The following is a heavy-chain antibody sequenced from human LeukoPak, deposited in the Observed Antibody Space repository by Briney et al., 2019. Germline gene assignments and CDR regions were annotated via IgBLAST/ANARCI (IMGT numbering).Heavy chain of an antibody. J-gene: IGHJ4*02. CDR2: ITAYNGDT. D-gene: IGHD4-17*01. V-gene: IGHV1-18*01. CDR1: GYTFTSYG. Sequence: GASVKVSCKASGYTFTSYGISWVRQAPGQGPEWMGWITAYNGDTKSAQNHQGRVTMTTDTSTSTAYMELRSLRSDDTAVYYCARGGMTTAMDYWGQGTLVTVSS. CDR3: ARGGMTTAMDY.